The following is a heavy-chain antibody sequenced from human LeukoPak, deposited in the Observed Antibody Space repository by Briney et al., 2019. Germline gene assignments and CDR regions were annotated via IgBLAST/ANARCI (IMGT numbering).Heavy chain of an antibody. Sequence: PSETLSLTCTVSGGSVSSGNYYWSWIRQPAGKGLEWIGRMYTSGSTNYNPPLKSRVTISADTSKNQFSLRLSSVTAADTAVYYCARGGELLNDWGQGTLVTVSS. CDR2: MYTSGST. J-gene: IGHJ4*02. D-gene: IGHD1-26*01. V-gene: IGHV4-61*02. CDR1: GGSVSSGNYY. CDR3: ARGGELLND.